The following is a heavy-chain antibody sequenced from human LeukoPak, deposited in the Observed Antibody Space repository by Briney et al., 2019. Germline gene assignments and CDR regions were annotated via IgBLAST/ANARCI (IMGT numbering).Heavy chain of an antibody. CDR3: ARHEAQSSSWYPYDWFDP. Sequence: SETLSLTCTVSGGSISSYYWSWIRQPPGKGLEWIGYIYYSGSTNYNPSLKSRVTISVDTSKNQFSLKLSSVTAADTAVYYCARHEAQSSSWYPYDWFDPWGQGTLVTVSS. D-gene: IGHD6-13*01. CDR1: GGSISSYY. J-gene: IGHJ5*02. CDR2: IYYSGST. V-gene: IGHV4-59*08.